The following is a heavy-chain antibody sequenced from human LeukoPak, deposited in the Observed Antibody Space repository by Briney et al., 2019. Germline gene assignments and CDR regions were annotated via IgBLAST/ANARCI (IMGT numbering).Heavy chain of an antibody. CDR2: IYPGDSDT. CDR3: ARLKTNCSGGSCYSGNAGFDP. D-gene: IGHD2-15*01. V-gene: IGHV5-51*01. CDR1: GYSFTSYW. Sequence: GESLKISCKGSGYSFTSYWIGWVRQMPGKGLEWMGIIYPGDSDTRYSPSFQGQVTISADKSISTAYLQWSSLRASDTAMYYCARLKTNCSGGSCYSGNAGFDPWGQGTLVTVSS. J-gene: IGHJ5*02.